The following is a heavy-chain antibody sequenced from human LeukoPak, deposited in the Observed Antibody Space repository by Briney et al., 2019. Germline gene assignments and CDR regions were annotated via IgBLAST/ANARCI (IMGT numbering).Heavy chain of an antibody. J-gene: IGHJ4*02. CDR3: AKVPRGGWHEYYFDY. CDR1: GFTFSSYG. V-gene: IGHV3-30*02. Sequence: GGSLRLSCAASGFTFSSYGMHWVRQAPGKGLEWVAFIRYDGSNKYYADSVKGRFTISRDNSKNTLYLQMNSLRAEDTAVYYCAKVPRGGWHEYYFDYWGQGTLVTVSS. D-gene: IGHD6-19*01. CDR2: IRYDGSNK.